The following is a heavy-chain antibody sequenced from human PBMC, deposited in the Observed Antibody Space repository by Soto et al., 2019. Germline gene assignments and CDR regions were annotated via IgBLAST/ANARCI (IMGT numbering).Heavy chain of an antibody. V-gene: IGHV3-30*18. CDR3: AKDTPTMVRGPPSH. Sequence: GGSLRLSCAASGFTFSSYGMHWVRQAPGKGLEWVAVISYDGSNKYYADSVKGRFTISRDNSKNTLYLQMNSLRAEDTAVYYCAKDTPTMVRGPPSHWGQGTLVTVSS. CDR1: GFTFSSYG. J-gene: IGHJ4*02. D-gene: IGHD3-10*01. CDR2: ISYDGSNK.